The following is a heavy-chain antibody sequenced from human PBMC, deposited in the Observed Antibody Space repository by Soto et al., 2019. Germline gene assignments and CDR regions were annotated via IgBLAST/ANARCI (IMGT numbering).Heavy chain of an antibody. CDR1: GFTFDDYG. CDR2: INWNGGST. CDR3: ARGKIRQLVLLDYYYYGMDV. D-gene: IGHD6-13*01. Sequence: GGSLRLSCAASGFTFDDYGMSWVRQAPGKGLEWVSGINWNGGSTGYADSVNGLFTISRYNAKNSLYLQMNSLRAEDTALYYWARGKIRQLVLLDYYYYGMDVWGQGTTVTVSS. J-gene: IGHJ6*02. V-gene: IGHV3-20*04.